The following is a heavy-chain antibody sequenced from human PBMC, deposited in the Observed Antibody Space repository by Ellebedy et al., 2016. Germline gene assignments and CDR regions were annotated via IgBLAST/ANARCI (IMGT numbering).Heavy chain of an antibody. Sequence: SETLSLTXAVYGGSFSGYYWSWIRQPPGKGLEWIGEINHSGSTNYNPSLKSRVTISVDTSKNQFSLKLSSVTAADTAVYYCARDPIPYCSSTSCYAGKFYYYGMDVWGQGTTVTVSS. CDR1: GGSFSGYY. V-gene: IGHV4-34*01. D-gene: IGHD2-2*01. CDR2: INHSGST. CDR3: ARDPIPYCSSTSCYAGKFYYYGMDV. J-gene: IGHJ6*02.